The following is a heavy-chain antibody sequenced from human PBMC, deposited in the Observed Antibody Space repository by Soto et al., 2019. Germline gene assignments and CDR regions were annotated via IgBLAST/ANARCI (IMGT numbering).Heavy chain of an antibody. CDR1: GDSISSGTYF. D-gene: IGHD1-1*01. J-gene: IGHJ3*01. V-gene: IGHV4-39*01. Sequence: SETLSLTCTVSGDSISSGTYFWAWIRQPPGKGLEWIGSFCFGVSTYYNPSLKSRVGISIDTSNNQFSLRLSSVTAADTAMYYCARHSRGAWHWSRWGQGTKVTVSS. CDR2: FCFGVST. CDR3: ARHSRGAWHWSR.